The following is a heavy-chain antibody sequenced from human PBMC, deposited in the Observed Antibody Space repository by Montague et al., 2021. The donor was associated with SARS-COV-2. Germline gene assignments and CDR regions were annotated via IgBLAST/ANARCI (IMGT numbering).Heavy chain of an antibody. V-gene: IGHV4-59*01. Sequence: SETLSLTCTASGGSIGAYNWSWVRQRTGKGPERNGNIDNSGSTNHNPSLESRVTMSVDTSRNQFSLKLNSVTAADTAVYYCARHGGNDAFDIWGRGTMVTVSS. J-gene: IGHJ3*02. D-gene: IGHD4-23*01. CDR3: ARHGGNDAFDI. CDR1: GGSIGAYN. CDR2: IDNSGST.